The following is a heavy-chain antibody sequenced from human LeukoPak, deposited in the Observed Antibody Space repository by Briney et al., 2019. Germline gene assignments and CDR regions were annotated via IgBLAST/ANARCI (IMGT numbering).Heavy chain of an antibody. CDR3: ARDSDYHGSGSALFDP. CDR2: ISSSSSYT. Sequence: GGSLRLSCAASGFTFSDYYMSWIRQAPGKGLEWVAYISSSSSYTNYADSGKGRFTNSRDNAQNSLYLQMNSPRAEDPALYYCARDSDYHGSGSALFDPWGQGTLVTV. J-gene: IGHJ5*02. CDR1: GFTFSDYY. V-gene: IGHV3-11*06. D-gene: IGHD3-10*01.